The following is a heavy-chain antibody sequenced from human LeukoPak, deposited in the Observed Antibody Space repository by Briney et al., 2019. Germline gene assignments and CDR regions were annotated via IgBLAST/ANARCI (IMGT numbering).Heavy chain of an antibody. CDR3: ARHYCGGDCYSNWFDP. J-gene: IGHJ5*02. CDR1: GGSISSSSYY. Sequence: SQTLSLTCTVSGGSISSSSYYWGWIRQPPGKGLEWIGSIYYSGSTYYNPSLKSRVTISVDTSKNQFSLKLSSVTAADTAVYYCARHYCGGDCYSNWFDPWGQGTLVTVSS. D-gene: IGHD2-21*02. V-gene: IGHV4-39*01. CDR2: IYYSGST.